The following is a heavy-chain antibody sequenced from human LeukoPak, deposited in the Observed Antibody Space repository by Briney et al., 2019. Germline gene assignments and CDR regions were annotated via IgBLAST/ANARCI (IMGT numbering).Heavy chain of an antibody. CDR1: GYTFTTSG. Sequence: ASVKVSCKTSGYTFTTSGVSWVRQAPGQGLEWMGWISANNGNTNYEQKPQDRVTMTIDISTGTAHMELRSLRSDDTAVYYCARDPRGCSSNTCFRGGPADYWGQGTLVTVSS. CDR3: ARDPRGCSSNTCFRGGPADY. V-gene: IGHV1-18*01. J-gene: IGHJ4*02. CDR2: ISANNGNT. D-gene: IGHD2-2*01.